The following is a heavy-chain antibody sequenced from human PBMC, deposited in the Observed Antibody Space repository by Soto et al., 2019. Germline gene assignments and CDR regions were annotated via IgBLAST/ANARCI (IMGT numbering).Heavy chain of an antibody. CDR3: ARLFDTSGWFDY. J-gene: IGHJ5*01. D-gene: IGHD6-19*01. CDR1: GYNFATYW. Sequence: GESLKISCKGSGYNFATYWIGWVRQIPGKGPEWMGIIYPGDSDTRYSPSFQGQVTISADRSITTTYLQWSSLKASDTAIYYCARLFDTSGWFDYWGQGTLVTVSS. CDR2: IYPGDSDT. V-gene: IGHV5-51*01.